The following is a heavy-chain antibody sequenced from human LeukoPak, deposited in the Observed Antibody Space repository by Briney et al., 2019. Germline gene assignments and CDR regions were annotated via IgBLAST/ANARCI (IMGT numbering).Heavy chain of an antibody. J-gene: IGHJ4*02. CDR2: INPNSGGT. CDR3: ARHITMVRRIALGY. CDR1: GYTFTGYY. V-gene: IGHV1-2*02. D-gene: IGHD3-10*01. Sequence: ASVKVSCKASGYTFTGYYMHWVRQAPGPGLEWMGRINPNSGGTNYAQKFQGRVTMTRETSISTAYTELSRLRSDDTAVYYCARHITMVRRIALGYWGQGTLVTVSS.